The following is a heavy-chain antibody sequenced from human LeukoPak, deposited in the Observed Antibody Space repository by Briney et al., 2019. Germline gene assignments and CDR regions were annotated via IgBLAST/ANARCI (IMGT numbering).Heavy chain of an antibody. V-gene: IGHV4-34*01. CDR2: INHSGST. D-gene: IGHD3-22*01. CDR3: ARHAKYYYDSTGYYKGWFDP. J-gene: IGHJ5*02. CDR1: GGSFSGYY. Sequence: SETLSLTCAVYGGSFSGYYWSWIRQPPGKGLEWIGEINHSGSTNYNPSLKSRVTLSVDTSKNQFSLKLSSVSAADTAVYYCARHAKYYYDSTGYYKGWFDPWGQGALVTVS.